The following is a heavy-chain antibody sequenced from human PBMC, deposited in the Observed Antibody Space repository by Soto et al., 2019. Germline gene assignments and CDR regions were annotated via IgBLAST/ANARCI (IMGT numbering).Heavy chain of an antibody. CDR2: IYYSGST. J-gene: IGHJ3*02. Sequence: SETLSLTCTVSGGSISSGGYYWSWIRQHPGKGLEWIGYIYYSGSTYYNPSLKSRVTISVDTSKNQFSLKLSSVTAAYTAVYYCARRRRVEGYDAFDIWGQGTMVT. D-gene: IGHD3-22*01. CDR1: GGSISSGGYY. V-gene: IGHV4-31*03. CDR3: ARRRRVEGYDAFDI.